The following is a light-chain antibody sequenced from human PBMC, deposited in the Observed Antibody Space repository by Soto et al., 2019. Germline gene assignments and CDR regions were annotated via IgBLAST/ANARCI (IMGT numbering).Light chain of an antibody. CDR1: SSDVGGYNY. J-gene: IGLJ2*01. CDR2: DVS. V-gene: IGLV2-14*01. Sequence: QSVLTQPASLSGSPGQSITISCTGTSSDVGGYNYVSWYQQHPGKAPKLMIYDVSNRPSGVYNRFSGSKSGNTASLTISGLQAEDEADYYCSSYTSSSPVVFGGGTKLTVL. CDR3: SSYTSSSPVV.